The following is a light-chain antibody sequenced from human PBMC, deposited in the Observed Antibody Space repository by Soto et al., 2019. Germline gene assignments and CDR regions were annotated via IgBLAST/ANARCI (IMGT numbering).Light chain of an antibody. J-gene: IGKJ1*01. CDR2: GAS. Sequence: EIVLTQSPGTLSLSPGERATLSCRASQSVSSNSLAWYQQKPGQAPRLLIYGASSRATGIPDRFSGSGSGTDFTLTISRLEPEDFAGYYCQQYGSSPTFGQGTKAEIK. V-gene: IGKV3-20*01. CDR3: QQYGSSPT. CDR1: QSVSSNS.